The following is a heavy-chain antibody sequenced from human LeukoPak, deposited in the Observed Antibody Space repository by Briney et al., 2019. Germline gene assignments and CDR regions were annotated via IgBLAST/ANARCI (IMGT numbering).Heavy chain of an antibody. V-gene: IGHV5-51*01. CDR3: ARRDSGTYYMDV. J-gene: IGHJ6*03. Sequence: GESLQISCQCSGSTFTSYWIGWVRQMPGKGLEGMGIIFPGDSDTRYSPSFQGQVTISADKSISTAYLQWSSLKASDTAMYYCARRDSGTYYMDVWGKGTTVTVSS. D-gene: IGHD1-1*01. CDR1: GSTFTSYW. CDR2: IFPGDSDT.